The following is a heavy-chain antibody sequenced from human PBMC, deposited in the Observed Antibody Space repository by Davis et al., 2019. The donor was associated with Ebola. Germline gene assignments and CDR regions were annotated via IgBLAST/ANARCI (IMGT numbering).Heavy chain of an antibody. J-gene: IGHJ4*02. CDR2: ISGSGGTT. CDR3: AKFSRAGDSV. V-gene: IGHV3-23*01. Sequence: GGSLRLSCAVSEFTFSSYAMSWVRQAPGKGLAWVAAISGSGGTTYYADSVKGRFTISRDNSKKTLYLQMDRLRGEDTAVYYCAKFSRAGDSVWGQGTLVTVSS. CDR1: EFTFSSYA. D-gene: IGHD6-13*01.